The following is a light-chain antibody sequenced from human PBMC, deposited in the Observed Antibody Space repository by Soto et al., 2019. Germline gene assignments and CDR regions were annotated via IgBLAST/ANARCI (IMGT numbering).Light chain of an antibody. CDR2: GAS. Sequence: EIVLTQSPGTLSLSPGERATLSCRASQSVSSSYLAWYQQKPGQAPRLLIYGASSRVTGIPDRFSGSGSGTDFTLTISRLEAEDFAVYYCQQYGSSPPLAFGGGTKVEIK. J-gene: IGKJ4*01. V-gene: IGKV3-20*01. CDR1: QSVSSSY. CDR3: QQYGSSPPLA.